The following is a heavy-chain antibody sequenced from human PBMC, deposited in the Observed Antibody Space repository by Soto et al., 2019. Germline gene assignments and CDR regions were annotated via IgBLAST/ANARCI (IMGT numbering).Heavy chain of an antibody. J-gene: IGHJ5*02. Sequence: PSETLSLTCAVYGGSFSGYSWSWIRQPPGKGLEWIGYIYHSGSTYYNPSLKSRVTISVDRSKNQFSLKLSSVTAADTAVYYCARVPDRWGQGTLVTAPQ. CDR3: ARVPDR. V-gene: IGHV4-30-2*01. D-gene: IGHD2-2*01. CDR1: GGSFSGYS. CDR2: IYHSGST.